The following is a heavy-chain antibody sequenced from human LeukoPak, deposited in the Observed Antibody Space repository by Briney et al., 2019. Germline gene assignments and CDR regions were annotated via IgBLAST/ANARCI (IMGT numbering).Heavy chain of an antibody. CDR2: IPSTSSYT. CDR3: ARAANTAAGTPTLAIDY. D-gene: IGHD6-13*01. CDR1: GFTFSDYY. Sequence: NPGGSLRLSCAASGFTFSDYYMSWIRQAPGKGLEWVSYIPSTSSYTSYADSVKGRFTISRDNAKNSLYLQMNSLRAEDTAVYYCARAANTAAGTPTLAIDYWGQGTLVTVSS. V-gene: IGHV3-11*05. J-gene: IGHJ4*02.